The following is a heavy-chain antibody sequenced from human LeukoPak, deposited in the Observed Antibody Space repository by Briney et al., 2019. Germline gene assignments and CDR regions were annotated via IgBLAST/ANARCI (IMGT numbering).Heavy chain of an antibody. D-gene: IGHD1-1*01. Sequence: ASVKVSRKASGGTFSSYAISWVRQAPGQGLEWMGWISAYNGNTNYAQKLQGRVTMTTDTSTSTAYMELRSLRSDDTAVYYCARVRPQTREIDYWGQGTLVTVSS. CDR1: GGTFSSYA. CDR3: ARVRPQTREIDY. CDR2: ISAYNGNT. V-gene: IGHV1-18*01. J-gene: IGHJ4*02.